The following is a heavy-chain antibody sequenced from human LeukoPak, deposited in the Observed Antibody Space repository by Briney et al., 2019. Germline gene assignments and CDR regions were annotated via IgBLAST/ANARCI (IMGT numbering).Heavy chain of an antibody. CDR3: ARILYYYDSSGYYPGAFDI. Sequence: ASVKVSCKASGYTFTNYGINWVRQAPGQGLEWMGGIIPIFGTPNYAQKFQGRVTITADESTSTAYMELSSLRSEDTAVYYCARILYYYDSSGYYPGAFDIWGQGTMVTVSS. D-gene: IGHD3-22*01. V-gene: IGHV1-69*13. CDR2: IIPIFGTP. J-gene: IGHJ3*02. CDR1: GYTFTNYG.